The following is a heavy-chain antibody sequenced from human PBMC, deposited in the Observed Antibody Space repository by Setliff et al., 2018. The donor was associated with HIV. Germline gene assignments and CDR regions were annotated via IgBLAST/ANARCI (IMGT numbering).Heavy chain of an antibody. D-gene: IGHD6-19*01. Sequence: ASVKVSCKASGYTFTSYYMHWVRQAPGQGLEWMGIINPSGYSTYYADSVKGRFTISRDNSKNTLYLQMNSLRVDDTAVYYCAREAGYGEQWLISGFPWGQGTLVTVSS. CDR3: AREAGYGEQWLISGFP. CDR1: GYTFTSYY. V-gene: IGHV1-46*04. CDR2: INPSGYST. J-gene: IGHJ5*02.